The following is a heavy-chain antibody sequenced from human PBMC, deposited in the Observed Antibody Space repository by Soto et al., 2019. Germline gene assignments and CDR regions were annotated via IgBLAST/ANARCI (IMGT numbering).Heavy chain of an antibody. V-gene: IGHV4-31*03. Sequence: QVQLQESGPGLVKPSQTLSLTCTVSGGSISSGGYYWSWIRQHPGKGLEWIGYIYYSGSTYYNPSLKSRVTISVDTSKNQFSLKLSSVTAADTAVYYCARDQDEYCSSTSCSQSGSGSWFDPWGQGTLVTVSS. CDR2: IYYSGST. CDR3: ARDQDEYCSSTSCSQSGSGSWFDP. CDR1: GGSISSGGYY. D-gene: IGHD2-2*01. J-gene: IGHJ5*02.